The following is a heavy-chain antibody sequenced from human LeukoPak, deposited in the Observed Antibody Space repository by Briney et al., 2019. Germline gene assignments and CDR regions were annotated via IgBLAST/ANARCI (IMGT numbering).Heavy chain of an antibody. Sequence: GGSLRLSCAASGFTVSTNYMSWVRQAPGKGLEWVSVIYSGGSTYYADSVKGRFTISRDNSKNTLYLQMNSLRAEDTAVYYCARDCPYYYDSSGYYSFDYWGQGTLVTVSS. J-gene: IGHJ4*02. CDR2: IYSGGST. CDR1: GFTVSTNY. CDR3: ARDCPYYYDSSGYYSFDY. V-gene: IGHV3-66*01. D-gene: IGHD3-22*01.